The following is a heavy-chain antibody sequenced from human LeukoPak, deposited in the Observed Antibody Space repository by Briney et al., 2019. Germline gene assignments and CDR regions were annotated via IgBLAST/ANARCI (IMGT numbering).Heavy chain of an antibody. Sequence: GGSLRLSCAASGFTFSSYSMNWVRQAPGKGLEWVSSISSSSSYIYYADSVKGRFTISRDNAKNSLYLQMNSLRAEDTAVYYCASKHSSRYTPFDNWGQGTLVTVSS. CDR1: GFTFSSYS. CDR3: ASKHSSRYTPFDN. V-gene: IGHV3-21*01. D-gene: IGHD6-13*01. J-gene: IGHJ4*02. CDR2: ISSSSSYI.